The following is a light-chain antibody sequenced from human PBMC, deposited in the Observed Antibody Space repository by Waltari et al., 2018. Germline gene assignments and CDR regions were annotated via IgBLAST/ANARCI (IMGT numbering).Light chain of an antibody. V-gene: IGLV3-1*01. CDR3: QTWDINTGI. J-gene: IGLJ2*01. Sequence: WYQQKSGQSPVLVIYEDAKRPSGIPERFSGSNSGNTATLTISGTQAMEEADYYCQTWDINTGIFGGGTKLTVL. CDR2: EDA.